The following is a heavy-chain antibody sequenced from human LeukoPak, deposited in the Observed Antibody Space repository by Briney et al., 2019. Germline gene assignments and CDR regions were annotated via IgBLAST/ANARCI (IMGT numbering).Heavy chain of an antibody. V-gene: IGHV4-4*02. D-gene: IGHD6-13*01. CDR2: IFHTGTT. CDR3: ARHEHSSSWSPPGYFDV. Sequence: KPSETLSLTCAVSGGSISSSNWWSWVRQPPGKGLEWIGRIFHTGTTDYKTSLKGRVTISVDKSKNQFSLKLTSVTAADTAVYYCARHEHSSSWSPPGYFDVWGRGALVTVSS. CDR1: GGSISSSNW. J-gene: IGHJ2*01.